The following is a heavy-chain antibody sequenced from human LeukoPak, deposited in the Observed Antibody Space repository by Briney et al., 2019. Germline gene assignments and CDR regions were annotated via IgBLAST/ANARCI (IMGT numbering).Heavy chain of an antibody. CDR1: GFTFSDYY. J-gene: IGHJ4*02. D-gene: IGHD4-17*01. CDR3: ARGKVCDYGDYAPADFDY. V-gene: IGHV3-11*06. CDR2: ISSSSSYT. Sequence: PGGSLRLSCAASGFTFSDYYMSWIRQAPGKGLEWVSYISSSSSYTNYADSVKGRFTISRDNAKNSLYLQMNSLRAEDTAVYYCARGKVCDYGDYAPADFDYWGQGTLVTVSS.